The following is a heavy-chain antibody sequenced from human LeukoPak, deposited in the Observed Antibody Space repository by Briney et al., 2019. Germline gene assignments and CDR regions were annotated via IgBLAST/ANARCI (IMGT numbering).Heavy chain of an antibody. CDR1: GFTFSNYA. CDR3: WKSQGDDSSGYYYSKFDY. V-gene: IGHV3-23*01. CDR2: ISGSGGVT. J-gene: IGHJ4*02. Sequence: PGGSLRLSCAASGFTFSNYAMSWVRQAPGKGLEWVSAISGSGGVTYYADSVKGRFTISRDSSRNTLYLQVNSLSVEETGVYYCWKSQGDDSSGYYYSKFDYWGQGTLVTDSS. D-gene: IGHD3-22*01.